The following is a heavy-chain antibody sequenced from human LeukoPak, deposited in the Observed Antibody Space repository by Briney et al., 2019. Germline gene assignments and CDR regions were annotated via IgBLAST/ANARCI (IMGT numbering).Heavy chain of an antibody. CDR3: ARVSLRYFDWLLSDY. D-gene: IGHD3-9*01. CDR1: GYTFTSYG. V-gene: IGHV1-18*01. Sequence: GASVKVSCKASGYTFTSYGISWVRQAPGQGLEWMGWISAYNGNTNYAQKLQGRVTMTTDTSTSTAYKELRSLRSDDTAVYYCARVSLRYFDWLLSDYWGQGTLVTVSS. J-gene: IGHJ4*02. CDR2: ISAYNGNT.